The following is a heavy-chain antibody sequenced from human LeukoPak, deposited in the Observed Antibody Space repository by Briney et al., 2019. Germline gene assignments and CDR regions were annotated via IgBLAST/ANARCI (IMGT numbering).Heavy chain of an antibody. J-gene: IGHJ4*02. D-gene: IGHD6-19*01. CDR1: GFTFSTYW. Sequence: PGGSLRLSCAASGFTFSTYWMSWVRRAPGKGLEWVANIKQDGSDTYSVDSVRGRFTISRDNAKNSLFLQMDSLRGDDTAVYYCVRTRGWAYFDYWGQGTLVTVSS. CDR3: VRTRGWAYFDY. CDR2: IKQDGSDT. V-gene: IGHV3-7*01.